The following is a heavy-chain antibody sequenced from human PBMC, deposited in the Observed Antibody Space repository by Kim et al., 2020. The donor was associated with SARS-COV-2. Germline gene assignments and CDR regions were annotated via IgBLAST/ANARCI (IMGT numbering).Heavy chain of an antibody. J-gene: IGHJ6*02. D-gene: IGHD6-19*01. V-gene: IGHV4-4*07. CDR3: ARDSGWYAVNGMDV. CDR1: GGSISSYY. CDR2: IYTSGST. Sequence: SETLSLTCTVSGGSISSYYWSWIRQPAGKGLEWIGRIYTSGSTNSNPSLKSRVTMSVDTSKNQFSLKLSSVTAADTAVYYCARDSGWYAVNGMDVWGQGTTVTVSS.